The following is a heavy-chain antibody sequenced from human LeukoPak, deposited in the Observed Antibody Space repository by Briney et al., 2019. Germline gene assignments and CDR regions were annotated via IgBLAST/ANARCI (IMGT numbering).Heavy chain of an antibody. CDR3: ASAPRYFDL. V-gene: IGHV4-34*01. Sequence: SETLSLTCAVYGGSFSGYYWSWLRQRPGKGLEWIGEINHSGSTNYNPSLKSRVTISVDTSKNQFSLKLSSVTAADTAVYYCASAPRYFDLWGRGTLVTVSS. CDR1: GGSFSGYY. J-gene: IGHJ2*01. CDR2: INHSGST.